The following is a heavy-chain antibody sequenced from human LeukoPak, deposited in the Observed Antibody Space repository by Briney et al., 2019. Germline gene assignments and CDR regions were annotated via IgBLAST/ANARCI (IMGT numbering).Heavy chain of an antibody. CDR2: IYPGDSDT. CDR3: ARYLRDFWSGYYNNWFDP. J-gene: IGHJ5*02. V-gene: IGHV5-51*01. D-gene: IGHD3-3*01. CDR1: GYSFTSYW. Sequence: GESLKISCKGSGYSFTSYWIGWVRQMPGKGLEWMGIIYPGDSDTRYSPSFQGQVTISADKSISTAYLQWSSLKASDTAMYYCARYLRDFWSGYYNNWFDPWGQGTLVTVSS.